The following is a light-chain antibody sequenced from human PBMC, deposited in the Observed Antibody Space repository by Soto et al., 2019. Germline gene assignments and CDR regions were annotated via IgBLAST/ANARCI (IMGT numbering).Light chain of an antibody. CDR2: GAS. V-gene: IGKV3-20*01. CDR3: QQYGSSQFT. CDR1: QSVSSSY. J-gene: IGKJ3*01. Sequence: EIVLTQSPGTLSLSPGERATLSCRASQSVSSSYLAWYQQKPGQAPRLLIYGASSRATGIPDRFSGSGSGTDFTLTISRLEPEDLAVYYCQQYGSSQFTFGPGTKVDIK.